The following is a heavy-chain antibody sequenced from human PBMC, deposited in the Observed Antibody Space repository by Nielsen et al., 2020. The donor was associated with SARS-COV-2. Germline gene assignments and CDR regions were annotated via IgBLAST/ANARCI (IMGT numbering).Heavy chain of an antibody. D-gene: IGHD3-9*01. Sequence: GESLKISCQGSGYSFTSYWISWVRQMPGKGLEWMGRIDPSDSYTNYSPSFQGHVTISADKSISTAYLQWSSLKASDTAMYYCARRNYHILTGYYYYGMDVWGQGTTVTVSS. CDR1: GYSFTSYW. V-gene: IGHV5-10-1*01. CDR3: ARRNYHILTGYYYYGMDV. J-gene: IGHJ6*02. CDR2: IDPSDSYT.